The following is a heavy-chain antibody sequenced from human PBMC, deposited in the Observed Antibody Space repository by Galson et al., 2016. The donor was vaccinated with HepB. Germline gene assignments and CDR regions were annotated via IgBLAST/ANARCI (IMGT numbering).Heavy chain of an antibody. D-gene: IGHD3-10*01. Sequence: SLRLSCAASGFTFSSHGMSWVRQAPGKGLEWVSSISATGGSTYYADSLKGRFTISRGNSKDTLFLQMNSLRAEDTAVYYCAKDPYYYGSGASVFDSWGQGTLVTVSS. J-gene: IGHJ4*02. CDR1: GFTFSSHG. CDR3: AKDPYYYGSGASVFDS. CDR2: ISATGGST. V-gene: IGHV3-23*01.